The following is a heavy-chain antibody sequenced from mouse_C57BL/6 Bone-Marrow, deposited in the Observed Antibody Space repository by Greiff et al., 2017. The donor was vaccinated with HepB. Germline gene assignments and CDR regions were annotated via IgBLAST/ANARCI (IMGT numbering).Heavy chain of an antibody. CDR2: IYPRDGST. J-gene: IGHJ3*01. D-gene: IGHD2-5*01. CDR1: GYTFTSYD. V-gene: IGHV1-85*01. CDR3: ARSGYSNYEGWFAY. Sequence: QVQLKQSGPELVKPGASVKLSCKASGYTFTSYDINWVKQRPGQGLEWIGWIYPRDGSTKYNEKLKGKATLTVDTSSSTAYMELHSLTSEDSAVYFCARSGYSNYEGWFAYWGQGTLVTVSA.